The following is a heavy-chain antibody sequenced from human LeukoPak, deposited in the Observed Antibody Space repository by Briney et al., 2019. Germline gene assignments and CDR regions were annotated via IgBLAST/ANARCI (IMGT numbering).Heavy chain of an antibody. CDR1: GGSISSYY. D-gene: IGHD3-3*01. J-gene: IGHJ3*02. V-gene: IGHV4-4*07. CDR3: ARAAQRITIFGVVIIGDAFDI. Sequence: SETLSLTCTVSGGSISSYYWSWIRQPAGKGLEWIGRIYTSGSTNYNPSLKSRVTMSVDRSKNQFSLKLSSVTAADTAVYYCARAAQRITIFGVVIIGDAFDIWGQGTMVTVSS. CDR2: IYTSGST.